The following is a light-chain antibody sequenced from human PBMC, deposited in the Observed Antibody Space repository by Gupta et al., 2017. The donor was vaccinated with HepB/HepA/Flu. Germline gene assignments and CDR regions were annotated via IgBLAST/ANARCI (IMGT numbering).Light chain of an antibody. CDR3: QKYNSVPLT. V-gene: IGKV1-27*01. CDR2: DES. Sequence: DIQMTQSPSSLSASVGDRVTITCRASQGISNHLAWYQQKPGKVPKLLIHDESTFQSGVPARLSGRGSGTDVTITISSLQPEDVATYYCQKYNSVPLTFGGGTTVEI. CDR1: QGISNH. J-gene: IGKJ4*01.